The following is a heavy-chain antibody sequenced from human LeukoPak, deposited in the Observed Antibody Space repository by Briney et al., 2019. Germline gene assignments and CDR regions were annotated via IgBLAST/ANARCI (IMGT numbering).Heavy chain of an antibody. CDR1: GGSVSSGSYY. J-gene: IGHJ4*02. D-gene: IGHD5-24*01. CDR3: ARDAIATSQDADY. CDR2: IYYSGST. V-gene: IGHV4-61*01. Sequence: PSETLSLTCTVSGGSVSSGSYYWSWIRQPPGKGLAWIGYIYYSGSTNYNPSLKSRVTISVDTSKNQFSLKLSSVTAADTAVYYCARDAIATSQDADYWDQGTLVTVSS.